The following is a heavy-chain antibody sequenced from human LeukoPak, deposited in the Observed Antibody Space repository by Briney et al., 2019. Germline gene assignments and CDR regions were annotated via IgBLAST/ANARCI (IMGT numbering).Heavy chain of an antibody. CDR1: GFTFTNYS. J-gene: IGHJ4*02. V-gene: IGHV3-21*01. CDR2: ISSRSTYI. D-gene: IGHD3-22*01. CDR3: ARGGENSGYDY. Sequence: PGGSLRLSCAASGFTFTNYSMNWVRQAPGKGLEWVSSISSRSTYIYYTDSVKGRFTISRDNAENSLSLQMNSLRAEDTAVYYCARGGENSGYDYWGQGTLVTVSS.